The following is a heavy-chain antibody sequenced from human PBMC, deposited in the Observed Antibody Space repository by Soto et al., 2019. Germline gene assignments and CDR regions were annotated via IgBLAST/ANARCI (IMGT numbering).Heavy chain of an antibody. Sequence: PGGSLRLSCAASGFTVSSNYMSWVRQAPGKGLEWVSVIYSGGSTYYADSVKGRFTISRDNSKNTLYLQMNSLRAEDTALYYCAKGSGYSSGWPFDYWGQGTLVTVSS. J-gene: IGHJ4*02. D-gene: IGHD6-19*01. CDR3: AKGSGYSSGWPFDY. CDR2: IYSGGST. CDR1: GFTVSSNY. V-gene: IGHV3-53*01.